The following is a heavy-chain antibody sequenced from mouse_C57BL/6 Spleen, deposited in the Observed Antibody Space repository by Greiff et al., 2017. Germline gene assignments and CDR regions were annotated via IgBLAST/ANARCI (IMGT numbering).Heavy chain of an antibody. V-gene: IGHV5-17*01. Sequence: EVKLVESGGGLVKPGGSLKLSCAASGFTFSDYGMHWVRQAPEKGLECVAYISSGSRTIYYADTVKGRFTISRDNAKNTLFLQMTSLRSEDTAMYYCARTGGWSFDYWGQGTTLTVSS. D-gene: IGHD2-3*01. CDR1: GFTFSDYG. J-gene: IGHJ2*01. CDR2: ISSGSRTI. CDR3: ARTGGWSFDY.